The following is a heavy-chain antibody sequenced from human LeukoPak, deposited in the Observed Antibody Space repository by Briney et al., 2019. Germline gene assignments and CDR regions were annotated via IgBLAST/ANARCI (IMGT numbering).Heavy chain of an antibody. V-gene: IGHV1-2*02. J-gene: IGHJ4*02. CDR1: GYTFTGYY. CDR2: INPNSGDT. Sequence: ASVKVSCKASGYTFTGYYMHWVRRAPGQGLEWMGWINPNSGDTNYAQKFQGRVAMTRDTSISTAYMELSRLTSDDTAFYYCVSSGFDYWGQGTLVTVSS. D-gene: IGHD3-22*01. CDR3: VSSGFDY.